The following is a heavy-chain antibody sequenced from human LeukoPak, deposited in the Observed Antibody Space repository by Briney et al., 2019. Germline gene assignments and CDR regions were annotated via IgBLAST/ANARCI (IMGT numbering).Heavy chain of an antibody. CDR3: ARLARLRLGELSPGDY. Sequence: GESLKISCKGSGYSFTNYWISWVRQMPGKGLEWMGRIDPSDSYTNYSPSFQGHVTISADKSISTAYLQWSSLKASDTAMYYCARLARLRLGELSPGDYWGQGTLVTVSS. J-gene: IGHJ4*02. V-gene: IGHV5-10-1*01. D-gene: IGHD3-16*02. CDR2: IDPSDSYT. CDR1: GYSFTNYW.